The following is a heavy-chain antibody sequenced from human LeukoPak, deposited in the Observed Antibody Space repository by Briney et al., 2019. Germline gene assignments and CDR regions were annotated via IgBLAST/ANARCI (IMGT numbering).Heavy chain of an antibody. CDR2: VSGSGGST. CDR3: AASLMVHPRVGY. J-gene: IGHJ4*02. V-gene: IGHV3-23*01. CDR1: GFTFSSYA. Sequence: GGSLRLSCAASGFTFSSYAMSWVRQAPGKGLECVSVVSGSGGSTDYADSVKGRFTISRDNSKNTVYLQMNSLRAEDTAVYYCAASLMVHPRVGYWGQGTQVTVSS. D-gene: IGHD2-8*01.